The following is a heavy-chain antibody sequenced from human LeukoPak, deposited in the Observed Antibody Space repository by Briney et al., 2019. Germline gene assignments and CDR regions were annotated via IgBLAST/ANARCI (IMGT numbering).Heavy chain of an antibody. Sequence: SETLSLTCAVYGGSFSGYYWSWIRQPPGKGLEWIGEINHSGSTNYNPSLESRVTISVDTSKNQFSLKLSSVTAADTAVYYCVSGWYWYYFDYWGQGTLVTVSS. CDR1: GGSFSGYY. V-gene: IGHV4-34*01. CDR3: VSGWYWYYFDY. D-gene: IGHD2-8*02. CDR2: INHSGST. J-gene: IGHJ4*02.